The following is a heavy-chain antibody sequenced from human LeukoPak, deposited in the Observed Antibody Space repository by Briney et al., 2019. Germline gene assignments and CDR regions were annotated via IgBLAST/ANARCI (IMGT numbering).Heavy chain of an antibody. Sequence: AGGSLRLSCAASGFTFSSYSMNWVRQAPGKGLEWVAVISYDGSNKYYADSVKGRFTTSRDNSKNTLYLQMNSLRAEDTAVYYCAKDSWGSQYYDILTGYPAAFDYWGQGTLVTVSS. CDR2: ISYDGSNK. CDR3: AKDSWGSQYYDILTGYPAAFDY. CDR1: GFTFSSYS. V-gene: IGHV3-30*18. J-gene: IGHJ4*02. D-gene: IGHD3-9*01.